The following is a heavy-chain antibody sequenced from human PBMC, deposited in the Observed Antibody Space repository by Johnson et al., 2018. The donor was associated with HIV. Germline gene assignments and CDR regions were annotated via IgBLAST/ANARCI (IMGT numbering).Heavy chain of an antibody. J-gene: IGHJ3*02. V-gene: IGHV3-7*03. Sequence: VQLVESGGGVVQPGGSLRLSCEASGFTFSNYWMSWVRQAPGKGLEWVANIKQDGSEKHYVDSVKGRFIISRDNAKNSLYLQMNSLRAEDTAVYYCTDGESFFDIWGQGTMVTVSS. D-gene: IGHD3-10*01. CDR3: TDGESFFDI. CDR2: IKQDGSEK. CDR1: GFTFSNYW.